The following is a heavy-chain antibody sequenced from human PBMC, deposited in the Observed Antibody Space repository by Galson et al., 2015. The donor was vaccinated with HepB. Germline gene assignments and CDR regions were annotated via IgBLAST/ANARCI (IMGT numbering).Heavy chain of an antibody. CDR3: ARDGPGYCSSTSCFIL. J-gene: IGHJ4*02. CDR2: IISILGTA. CDR1: GGTLSSSG. V-gene: IGHV1-69*13. Sequence: SVKVSCKASGGTLSSSGINWMRQAPGQGLEWMGGIISILGTANYAQKFQGRVTITADESTSTAYMELSSLRFEDTAVYYCARDGPGYCSSTSCFILWGQGTLVTVSS. D-gene: IGHD2-2*01.